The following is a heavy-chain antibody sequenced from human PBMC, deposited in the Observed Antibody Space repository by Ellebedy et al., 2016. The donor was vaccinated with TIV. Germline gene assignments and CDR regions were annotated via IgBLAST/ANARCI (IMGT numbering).Heavy chain of an antibody. CDR2: ISAYNGNT. V-gene: IGHV1-18*04. Sequence: ASVKVSXXASGYTFTSYGISWVRQAPGQGLEWMGWISAYNGNTNYAQKLQGRVTMTTDTSTSTAYMKLRSLRSDDTAVYYCARERALSSGYYYYYYGMDVWGQGTTVTVSS. J-gene: IGHJ6*02. CDR3: ARERALSSGYYYYYYGMDV. CDR1: GYTFTSYG. D-gene: IGHD3-3*01.